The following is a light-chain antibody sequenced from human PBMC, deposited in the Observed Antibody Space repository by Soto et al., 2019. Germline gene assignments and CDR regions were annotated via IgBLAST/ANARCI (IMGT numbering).Light chain of an antibody. CDR1: QSVLYSSNNNNY. V-gene: IGKV4-1*01. CDR2: WAS. CDR3: QQYYSSPIT. Sequence: DIVMTQSPDSLAVSLGERATINFKSSQSVLYSSNNNNYLSWYQQKPGQPPKLLIYWASTRESGVPDRFSGSGSGTDFTLTISSLQAEDVAVYYCQQYYSSPITFGQGTRLEIK. J-gene: IGKJ5*01.